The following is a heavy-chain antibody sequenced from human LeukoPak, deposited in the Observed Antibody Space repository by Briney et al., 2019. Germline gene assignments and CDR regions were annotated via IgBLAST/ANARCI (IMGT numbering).Heavy chain of an antibody. CDR1: GGTFSSYA. V-gene: IGHV1-69*05. CDR2: IIPIFGTA. D-gene: IGHD3-22*01. CDR3: ARTKPHYYDSSGAFDI. J-gene: IGHJ3*02. Sequence: ASVKVSCKASGGTFSSYAISWVRQAPGQGLEWMGGIIPIFGTANYAQKFRGRVTITTDESTSTAYMELSSLRSEDTAVYYCARTKPHYYDSSGAFDIWGQGTMVTVSS.